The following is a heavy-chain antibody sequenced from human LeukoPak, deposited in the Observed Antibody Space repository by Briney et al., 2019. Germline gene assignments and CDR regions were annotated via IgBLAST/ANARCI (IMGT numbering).Heavy chain of an antibody. V-gene: IGHV3-7*01. CDR3: SRNTEWQLHGAFDY. J-gene: IGHJ4*02. D-gene: IGHD1-26*01. CDR1: GFPFSSYW. Sequence: GGTLRLSCAASGFPFSSYWMSWVRQPPGTALERLANIKQDGSHKYYVDSVKGRFTISRDNAKNTLYLQMNSLRAEDPPVFYCSRNTEWQLHGAFDYWGQGTLVTVSS. CDR2: IKQDGSHK.